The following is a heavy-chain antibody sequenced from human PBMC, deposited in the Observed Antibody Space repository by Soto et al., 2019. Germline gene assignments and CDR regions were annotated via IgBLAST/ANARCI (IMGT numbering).Heavy chain of an antibody. CDR1: GYTFTGYY. CDR2: INPNSGGT. Sequence: RPPVKVSCKASGYTFTGYYMHWVGQAPGQGLEWMGWINPNSGGTNYAQKFQGWVTMTRDTSISTAYMELSRLRSDDTAVYYCARGGAAACNQPFDYCGQGTLVTLSA. V-gene: IGHV1-2*04. D-gene: IGHD6-13*01. J-gene: IGHJ4*02. CDR3: ARGGAAACNQPFDY.